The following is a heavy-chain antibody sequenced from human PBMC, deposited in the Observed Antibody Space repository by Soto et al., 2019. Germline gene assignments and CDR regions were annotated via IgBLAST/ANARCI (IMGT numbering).Heavy chain of an antibody. CDR2: IIPGLGLT. D-gene: IGHD1-1*01. V-gene: IGHV1-69*02. CDR1: GGSFNSYA. Sequence: QVQLVQSGAEVKKPGSSVKVSCKASGGSFNSYAISWVRQAPGQGLEWMGRIIPGLGLTNYAEKFQGRFTITADTADKSTTVAYMELTSLRSEDTALYYCATAFQLQAYWGQGTLVTVSS. CDR3: ATAFQLQAY. J-gene: IGHJ4*02.